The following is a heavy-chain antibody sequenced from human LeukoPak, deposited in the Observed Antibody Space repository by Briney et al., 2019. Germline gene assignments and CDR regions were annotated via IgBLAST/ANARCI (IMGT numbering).Heavy chain of an antibody. V-gene: IGHV4-61*02. CDR3: ARCALDDGDSSSWYVDY. J-gene: IGHJ4*02. CDR2: IYTSGST. Sequence: SETLSLTCTVSGGSISSGSYYWSWIRQPAGKGLEWIGRIYTSGSTNYNPSLKSRVTISVDTSKNQFSLKLSSVTAADTAVYYCARCALDDGDSSSWYVDYWGQGTPVTVSS. D-gene: IGHD6-13*01. CDR1: GGSISSGSYY.